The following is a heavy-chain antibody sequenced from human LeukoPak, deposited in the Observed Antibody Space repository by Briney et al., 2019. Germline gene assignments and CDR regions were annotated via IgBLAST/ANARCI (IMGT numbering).Heavy chain of an antibody. Sequence: SETLSLTCTVSGGSISSYYWSWIRQPPGKGLEWIGYIYYSGSTNYNPSLKSRVTISVDTSKNQFSLKLSSVTAADTAVYYCARDAGEVVVVPAATPGDFVDWGQGTLVTVSS. V-gene: IGHV4-59*01. CDR1: GGSISSYY. CDR2: IYYSGST. CDR3: ARDAGEVVVVPAATPGDFVD. J-gene: IGHJ4*02. D-gene: IGHD2-2*02.